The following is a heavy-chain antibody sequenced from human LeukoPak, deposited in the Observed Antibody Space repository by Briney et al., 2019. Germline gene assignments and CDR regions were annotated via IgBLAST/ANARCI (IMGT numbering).Heavy chain of an antibody. CDR1: GFTVSSKY. CDR3: ARGSSGSYYGFDC. J-gene: IGHJ4*02. D-gene: IGHD1-26*01. Sequence: GGSLRLSCAASGFTVSSKYMSWVRQAPGKGLEWVSVIYSGGSAYYADSVKGRFTISRDNSKNTLYLQMYSLRPEDTAVYYCARGSSGSYYGFDCWGQGTLVTVSS. CDR2: IYSGGSA. V-gene: IGHV3-66*02.